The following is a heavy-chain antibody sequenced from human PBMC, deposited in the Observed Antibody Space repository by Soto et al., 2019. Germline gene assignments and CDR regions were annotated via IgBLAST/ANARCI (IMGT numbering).Heavy chain of an antibody. Sequence: SETLSLTCTVSGGSISSGDYYWSWIRQPPGKGLEWIGYIYYSGSTYYNPSLKSRVTISVDTSKNQFSLRTEDTGVYYCTTDLQLTALFDHWGPGTPVTVSS. CDR1: GGSISSGDYY. D-gene: IGHD2-21*02. CDR2: IYYSGST. CDR3: LTALFDH. V-gene: IGHV4-30-4*02. J-gene: IGHJ4*02.